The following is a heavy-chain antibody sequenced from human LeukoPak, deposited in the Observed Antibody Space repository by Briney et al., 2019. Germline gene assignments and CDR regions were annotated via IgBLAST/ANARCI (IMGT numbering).Heavy chain of an antibody. J-gene: IGHJ5*02. CDR1: GGSFSGYY. V-gene: IGHV4-34*01. CDR3: ARGRRLKRTDSSSWYPVYNWFDP. CDR2: INHSGST. Sequence: SETLSLTCAVYGGSFSGYYWSWIRQPPEKGLEWIGEINHSGSTNYNPSLKSRVTISVDTSKNQFSLKLSSVTAADTAVYYCARGRRLKRTDSSSWYPVYNWFDPWCQGTLVTVSS. D-gene: IGHD6-13*01.